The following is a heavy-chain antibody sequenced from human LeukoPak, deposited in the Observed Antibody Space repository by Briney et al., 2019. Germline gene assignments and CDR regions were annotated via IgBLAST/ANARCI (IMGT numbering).Heavy chain of an antibody. CDR3: ARGNLRITMIVVRHRYFDY. J-gene: IGHJ4*02. Sequence: GASVKVSCKASGYTFTVYYMHWVRQAPGQGLELMGWINPNSGGTNYAQKFQGRVTMTRDTSISTAYMELSRLRSDDTAVYYCARGNLRITMIVVRHRYFDYWGQGTLVTVSS. D-gene: IGHD3-22*01. CDR2: INPNSGGT. V-gene: IGHV1-2*02. CDR1: GYTFTVYY.